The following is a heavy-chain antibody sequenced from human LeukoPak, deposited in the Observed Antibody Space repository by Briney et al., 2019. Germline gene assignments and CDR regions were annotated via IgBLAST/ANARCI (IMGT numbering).Heavy chain of an antibody. D-gene: IGHD3-16*02. V-gene: IGHV4-31*03. CDR2: IYYSGST. CDR3: ARADDYVWGSYRSSYYFDY. J-gene: IGHJ4*02. CDR1: GGSISSGGYY. Sequence: SETLSLTCTVSGGSISSGGYYWSWIRQHPGKGLEWIGYIYYSGSTYYSPSLKSRVTISVDTSKNQFSLKLSSVTAADTAVYYCARADDYVWGSYRSSYYFDYWGQGTLVTVSS.